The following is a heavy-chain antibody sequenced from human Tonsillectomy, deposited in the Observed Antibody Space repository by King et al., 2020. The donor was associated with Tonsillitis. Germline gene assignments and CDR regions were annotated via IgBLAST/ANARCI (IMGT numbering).Heavy chain of an antibody. Sequence: LQLQESGPGLVKPSETLSLTCTVSGGSLSSSSSYYWAWIRQPPGKGLEWIGSISYSGSTYYNPSLKSRITISVDTSKNQFSLKLSSVTAADTAVYYCARPTLGQGDYHYWGRGILVTVSS. CDR1: GGSLSSSSSYY. J-gene: IGHJ4*02. CDR3: ARPTLGQGDYHY. CDR2: ISYSGST. V-gene: IGHV4-39*07. D-gene: IGHD4-17*01.